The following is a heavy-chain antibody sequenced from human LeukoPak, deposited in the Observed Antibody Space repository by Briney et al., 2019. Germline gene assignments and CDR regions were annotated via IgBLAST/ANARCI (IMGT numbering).Heavy chain of an antibody. J-gene: IGHJ4*02. Sequence: SVKVSCKASGGTFSSYAISWVRQAPGQGLEWMGRIIPIFGIANYAQKFQGRVTITADKSTSTAYMELSRLGYEDTAVYYCARTTAEGSVPNLDYWGQGTLVTVSS. CDR3: ARTTAEGSVPNLDY. CDR2: IIPIFGIA. CDR1: GGTFSSYA. D-gene: IGHD3-10*01. V-gene: IGHV1-69*04.